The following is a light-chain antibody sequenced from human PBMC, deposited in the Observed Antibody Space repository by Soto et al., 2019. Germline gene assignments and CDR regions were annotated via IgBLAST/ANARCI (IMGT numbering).Light chain of an antibody. CDR1: QSVSSY. J-gene: IGKJ4*01. CDR3: QQRSDWPPLT. Sequence: EIVLTQSPATLSLSPGERATLSCRASQSVSSYLAWYQQKPGQAPSLLIYDASNRATGIPARFSGSGSGTDFTLTISSLEPEDFAVYCCQQRSDWPPLTFGGGTKVEIK. V-gene: IGKV3-11*01. CDR2: DAS.